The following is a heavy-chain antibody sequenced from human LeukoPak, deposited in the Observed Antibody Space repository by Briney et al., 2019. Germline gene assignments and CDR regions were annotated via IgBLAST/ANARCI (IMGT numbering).Heavy chain of an antibody. CDR3: ARDLRGIDTFDY. Sequence: SVKVSCKASGGTFSSYAISWVRQAPGQGLEWMGGIIPIFGTANYAQKFQGRVTITADESTGTAYMELSSLRSEDTAVYYCARDLRGIDTFDYWGQGNLVTVSS. CDR2: IIPIFGTA. D-gene: IGHD5-12*01. V-gene: IGHV1-69*13. CDR1: GGTFSSYA. J-gene: IGHJ4*02.